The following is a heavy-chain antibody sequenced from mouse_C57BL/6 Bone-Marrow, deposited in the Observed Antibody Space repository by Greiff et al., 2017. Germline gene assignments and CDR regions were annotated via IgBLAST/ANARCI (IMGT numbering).Heavy chain of an antibody. J-gene: IGHJ2*01. D-gene: IGHD2-14*01. Sequence: VKFEESGGDLVKPGGSLKLSCAASGFTFRSYGMSWVRQTPDKRLEWVATISGGGSYTYYPDSVKGRFTSSRDNAKNTLYLQMSRLKSEDTAMYYCARHRYRCDYWGQCTTLTVSS. CDR2: ISGGGSYT. V-gene: IGHV5-6*02. CDR1: GFTFRSYG. CDR3: ARHRYRCDY.